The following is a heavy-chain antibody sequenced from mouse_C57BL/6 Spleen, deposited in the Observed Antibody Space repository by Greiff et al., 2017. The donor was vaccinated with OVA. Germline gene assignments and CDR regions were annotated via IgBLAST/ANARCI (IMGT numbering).Heavy chain of an antibody. V-gene: IGHV1-39*01. D-gene: IGHD2-2*01. J-gene: IGHJ4*01. CDR3: ARAVTTPYDYAMDY. Sequence: EVQGVESGPELVKPGASVKISCKASGYSFTDYNMNWVKQSNGKSLEWIGVINPNSGTTSYNQKFKGKATLTVDKSSSTAYMQINSLTSEDSAVDYCARAVTTPYDYAMDYWGQGTSVTVSS. CDR2: INPNSGTT. CDR1: GYSFTDYN.